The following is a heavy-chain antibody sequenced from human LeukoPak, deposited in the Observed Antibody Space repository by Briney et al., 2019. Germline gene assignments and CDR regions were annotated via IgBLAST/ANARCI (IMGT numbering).Heavy chain of an antibody. CDR1: GFTFSRYG. Sequence: PGGSLRLSCAASGFTFSRYGMSWVRQAPGKGLEWVSSISSSSSYIYYADSVKGRFTISRDNAKNSLYLQMNSLRAEDTAVYYCARDLGGSGSRPLDYWGQGTLVTVSS. CDR3: ARDLGGSGSRPLDY. D-gene: IGHD3-10*01. J-gene: IGHJ4*02. CDR2: ISSSSSYI. V-gene: IGHV3-21*01.